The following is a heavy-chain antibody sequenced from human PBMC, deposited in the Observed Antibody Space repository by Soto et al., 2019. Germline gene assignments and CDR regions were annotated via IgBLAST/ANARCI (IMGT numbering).Heavy chain of an antibody. J-gene: IGHJ2*01. D-gene: IGHD2-21*01. CDR2: INPKRGST. V-gene: IGHV1-2*02. Sequence: QVQLVQSWAEVKKPGASVKVSCTTYGYTFSDYFLHWVRQAPGQGPEWMGFINPKRGSTDYAPKLQGRVTMTRHTSSSAVYMYLSGLTSDDTAIYYCARDSGIPGRYWYFGLWGRGTLVTVSS. CDR3: ARDSGIPGRYWYFGL. CDR1: GYTFSDYF.